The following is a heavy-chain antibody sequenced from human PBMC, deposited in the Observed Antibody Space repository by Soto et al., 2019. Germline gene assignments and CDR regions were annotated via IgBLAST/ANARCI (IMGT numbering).Heavy chain of an antibody. CDR3: ARDDSGFSGSHYIDYFNY. J-gene: IGHJ4*02. CDR1: GYTLTDLS. Sequence: ASVKVSCKVSGYTLTDLSMHWVRQAPGKGLEWMGGFDREDGETIYAEKFQGRVTMTGDTSTGTAYMQLSSLTSEDTAVYYCARDDSGFSGSHYIDYFNYWGQGTLVTVSS. D-gene: IGHD1-26*01. CDR2: FDREDGET. V-gene: IGHV1-24*01.